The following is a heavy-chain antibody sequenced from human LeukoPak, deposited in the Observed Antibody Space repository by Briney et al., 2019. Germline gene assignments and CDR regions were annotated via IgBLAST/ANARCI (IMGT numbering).Heavy chain of an antibody. D-gene: IGHD2-2*01. Sequence: GGPLRLSCAASGFTFSSYPMSWLRQAPGGGLEWVSAITASGGSTYYADSVKGRFTISRDNSKNTLYLQMNSLRAEDTAVYYCAKDGQVVPAAYFDYWGQGTLVTVSS. CDR3: AKDGQVVPAAYFDY. J-gene: IGHJ4*02. CDR2: ITASGGST. V-gene: IGHV3-23*01. CDR1: GFTFSSYP.